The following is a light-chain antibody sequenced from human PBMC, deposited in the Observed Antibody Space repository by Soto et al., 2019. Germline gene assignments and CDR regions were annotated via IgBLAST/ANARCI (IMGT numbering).Light chain of an antibody. CDR3: LLYYGGAYVL. Sequence: QAVVTQEPLLTVSPGGTVTLTCASSTGAVTSANYPNWIQQKPGQTPRALIYSTSTRHSWTPARFSGSLLGGKAALTLSSVQPEDEAEYYCLLYYGGAYVLFGGGTKLTVL. V-gene: IGLV7-43*01. J-gene: IGLJ2*01. CDR2: STS. CDR1: TGAVTSANY.